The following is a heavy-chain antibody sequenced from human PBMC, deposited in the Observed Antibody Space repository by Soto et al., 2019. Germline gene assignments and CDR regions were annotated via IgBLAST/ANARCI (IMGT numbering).Heavy chain of an antibody. D-gene: IGHD3-3*01. CDR1: GFTFSSYW. CDR2: IKQDGSEK. J-gene: IGHJ6*03. Sequence: PGGSLRLSCAASGFTFSSYWMSWVRQAPGKGLEWVANIKQDGSEKYYVDSVKGRFTISRDNAKNSLYLQMNSLRAEDTAVYYCARVREYYEPIWGHYYYYMDVWGKGTTVTVSS. V-gene: IGHV3-7*01. CDR3: ARVREYYEPIWGHYYYYMDV.